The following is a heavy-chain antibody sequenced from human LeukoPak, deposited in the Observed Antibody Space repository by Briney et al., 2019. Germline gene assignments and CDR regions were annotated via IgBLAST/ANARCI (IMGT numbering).Heavy chain of an antibody. CDR1: GFIFTSYW. CDR3: AKGGGSGWYADY. CDR2: IKQDGSEK. Sequence: GGSLRLSCTASGFIFTSYWMSWVRQAPGKGLEWVANIKQDGSEKFYVDSVKGRFTISRDNSKNTLYPQMNSLRAEDTAVYYCAKGGGSGWYADYWGQGTLVTVSS. D-gene: IGHD6-19*01. V-gene: IGHV3-7*03. J-gene: IGHJ4*02.